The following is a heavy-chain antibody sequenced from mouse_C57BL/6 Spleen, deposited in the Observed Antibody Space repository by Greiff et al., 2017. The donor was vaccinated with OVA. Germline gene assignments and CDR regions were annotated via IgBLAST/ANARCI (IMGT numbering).Heavy chain of an antibody. V-gene: IGHV1-69*01. J-gene: IGHJ2*01. CDR1: GYTFTSYW. D-gene: IGHD1-1*01. CDR3: ARSPITTVVATNFDY. Sequence: QVQLQQPGAELVMPGASVKLSCKASGYTFTSYWMHWVKQRPGQGLEWIGEIDPSDSYTNYNQKFKGKSTLTVDKSSSTAYMQLCSLTSEDSAVYYCARSPITTVVATNFDYWGQGTTLTVSS. CDR2: IDPSDSYT.